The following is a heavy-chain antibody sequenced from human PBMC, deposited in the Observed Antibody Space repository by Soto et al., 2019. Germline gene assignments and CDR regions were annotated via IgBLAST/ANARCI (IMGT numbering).Heavy chain of an antibody. Sequence: QVQLQESGPGLVKPSQTLSLTCTISGGSISSGGYYWSWIRQHPGKGLEWIGYIYYSGSTYYNPSLQSRVNISVDTSKNQFSLKLSSVTAADTAVYYCARDRRKPPGGVGFYGMDVWGQGTTVTVSS. CDR3: ARDRRKPPGGVGFYGMDV. J-gene: IGHJ6*02. CDR2: IYYSGST. D-gene: IGHD3-10*01. CDR1: GGSISSGGYY. V-gene: IGHV4-31*03.